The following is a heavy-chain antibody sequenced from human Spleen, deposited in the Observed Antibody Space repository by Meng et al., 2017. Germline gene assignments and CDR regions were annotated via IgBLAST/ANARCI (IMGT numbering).Heavy chain of an antibody. CDR2: IYYSGGT. D-gene: IGHD6-13*01. Sequence: GSLRLSCAVYGGSFSGYYWSWIRQPPGKGLEWIGYIYYSGGTNYNPSLKSRVTISGDTSKNQFSLKLTSVTAADTAVYYCARDNTQYSASWFFDSWGQGILVTVSS. CDR3: ARDNTQYSASWFFDS. J-gene: IGHJ4*02. V-gene: IGHV4-59*01. CDR1: GGSFSGYY.